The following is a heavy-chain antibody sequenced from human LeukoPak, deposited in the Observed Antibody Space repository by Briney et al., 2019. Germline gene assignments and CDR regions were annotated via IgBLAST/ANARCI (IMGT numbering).Heavy chain of an antibody. Sequence: PGGSLRLSCAASGFTVSSIYMSWVRQAPGKGLVWGLVIYSGGSTYYADSVKGRLTIYTYNYKNTLYLRMNSLRAEDTAVYYCATCITIFGYFDYWGQGTLVTVSS. D-gene: IGHD3-3*01. V-gene: IGHV3-66*01. CDR3: ATCITIFGYFDY. J-gene: IGHJ4*02. CDR1: GFTVSSIY. CDR2: IYSGGST.